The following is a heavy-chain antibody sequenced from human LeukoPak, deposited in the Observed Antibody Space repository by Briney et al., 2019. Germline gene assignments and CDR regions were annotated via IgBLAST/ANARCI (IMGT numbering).Heavy chain of an antibody. D-gene: IGHD3-22*01. CDR3: SAAAYGISGSLDY. J-gene: IGHJ4*02. Sequence: PGGSLRLSCAASGFTVQSNSITWVRQFPGQELECVSVTYDGGTTYYADSVKGRFTISRENSKNTRYLQMNSLRAEDTAVYLCSAAAYGISGSLDYWGQGTLVTVSP. CDR2: TYDGGTT. V-gene: IGHV3-53*01. CDR1: GFTVQSNS.